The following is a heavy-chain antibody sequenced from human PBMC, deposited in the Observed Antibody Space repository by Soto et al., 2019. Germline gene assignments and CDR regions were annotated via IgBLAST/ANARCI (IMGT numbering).Heavy chain of an antibody. D-gene: IGHD6-13*01. J-gene: IGHJ6*02. CDR3: ARRLAAAGRYYGMDV. CDR1: GGSISSSSYY. Sequence: SETLSLTCTVSGGSISSSSYYWGWIRQPPGKGLEWIGSIYYSGSTYYNPSLKSRVTISVDTSKDQFSLKLSSVTAADTAVYYCARRLAAAGRYYGMDVWGQGTTVTVSS. V-gene: IGHV4-39*01. CDR2: IYYSGST.